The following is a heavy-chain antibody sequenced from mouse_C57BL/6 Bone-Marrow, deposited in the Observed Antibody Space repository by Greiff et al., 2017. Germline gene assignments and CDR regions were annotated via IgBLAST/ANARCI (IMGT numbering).Heavy chain of an antibody. J-gene: IGHJ3*02. CDR1: GFTFSSYG. CDR3: ARHWSTTR. V-gene: IGHV5-6*02. Sequence: DVKLVESGGDLVKPGGSLKLSCAASGFTFSSYGMSWVRQTPDKRLEWVATISSGGSYTYYPDSVKGRFTISRDNAKNTLHLQRSSLKSEDTAMYYGARHWSTTRWGQGTLVTVSA. CDR2: ISSGGSYT. D-gene: IGHD2-14*01.